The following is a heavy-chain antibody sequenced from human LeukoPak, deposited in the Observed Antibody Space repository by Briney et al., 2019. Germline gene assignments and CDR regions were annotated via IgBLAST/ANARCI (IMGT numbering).Heavy chain of an antibody. CDR2: IKPKTDGETT. J-gene: IGHJ4*02. Sequence: GGSLRLSCAASGFTFSNAYMNWVRQAPGKGLEWVGRIKPKTDGETTEYAALVKGRFSISRDDSKNMLYLQMNSLKTEDTAVYYCITPLPYSAQGGQGTLVTVSS. V-gene: IGHV3-15*07. D-gene: IGHD2-21*01. CDR1: GFTFSNAY. CDR3: ITPLPYSAQ.